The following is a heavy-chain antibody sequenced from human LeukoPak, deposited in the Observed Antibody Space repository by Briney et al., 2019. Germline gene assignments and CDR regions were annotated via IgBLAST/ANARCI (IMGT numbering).Heavy chain of an antibody. CDR2: IRYDGSNK. CDR3: ARWVCSPTSCYYFDY. Sequence: GGSLRLSCAAYGFTFSSYGMHWVRQAPGKGLEWVAFIRYDGSNKYYADSVKGRFTISRDNSKNTLYLQMNSLRAEDTAVYYCARWVCSPTSCYYFDYWGQGTLVVVSS. D-gene: IGHD2-2*01. V-gene: IGHV3-30*02. J-gene: IGHJ4*02. CDR1: GFTFSSYG.